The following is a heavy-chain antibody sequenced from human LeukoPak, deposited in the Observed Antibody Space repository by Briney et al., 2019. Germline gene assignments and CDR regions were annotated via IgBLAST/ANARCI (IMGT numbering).Heavy chain of an antibody. J-gene: IGHJ3*02. D-gene: IGHD3-22*01. CDR1: GGSISSYY. CDR2: IYYSGST. CDR3: ARDYYDRNDAFDI. V-gene: IGHV4-59*01. Sequence: SETLSLTCTVSGGSISSYYWSWIRQPPGKGLEWIGYIYYSGSTNYNPSLKSRVTISVDTSENQFSLKLSSVTAADTAVYYCARDYYDRNDAFDIWGQGTMVTVSS.